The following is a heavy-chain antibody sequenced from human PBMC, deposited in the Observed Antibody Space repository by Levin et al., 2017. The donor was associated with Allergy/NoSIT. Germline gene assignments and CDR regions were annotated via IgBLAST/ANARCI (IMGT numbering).Heavy chain of an antibody. CDR3: ARYGGSGFNK. V-gene: IGHV3-48*01. CDR1: GFTFSSFS. J-gene: IGHJ4*02. Sequence: GGSLRLSCVGSGFTFSSFSINWVRLAPGKGLEWLSYIGSGSSPIYYADSVKGRFTISRDDVKDSLYLQMNSLRPAETAVYYCARYGGSGFNKWGQGTLVIVSS. D-gene: IGHD6-19*01. CDR2: IGSGSSPI.